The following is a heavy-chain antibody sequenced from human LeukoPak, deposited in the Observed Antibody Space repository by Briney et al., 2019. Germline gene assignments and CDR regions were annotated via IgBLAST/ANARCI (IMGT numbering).Heavy chain of an antibody. CDR1: GFKFFSYA. Sequence: TGGSLRLSCTPSGFKFFSYAMGWVRQAPGKGLERVSAIGGAGINTYYADSVKGRFTISRDNSKNTLYLQMNSLRAEDTAVYYCAKGTYYYDSSGYDFDYWGQGTLVTVSS. D-gene: IGHD3-22*01. V-gene: IGHV3-23*01. CDR2: IGGAGINT. CDR3: AKGTYYYDSSGYDFDY. J-gene: IGHJ4*02.